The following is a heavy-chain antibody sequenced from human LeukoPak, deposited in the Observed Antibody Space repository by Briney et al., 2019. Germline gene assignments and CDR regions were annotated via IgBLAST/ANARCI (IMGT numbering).Heavy chain of an antibody. V-gene: IGHV1-2*02. CDR3: ARDGRDGYNLVHY. Sequence: ASVKVSCKASGYTFTGYYIHWVRQAPGQGLEWNGWINPNSGGTNYAQKFQGRVTMTRDTSISAVYMELSRLRSDDTAVYYCARDGRDGYNLVHYWGQGTLVTVSS. J-gene: IGHJ4*02. D-gene: IGHD5-24*01. CDR1: GYTFTGYY. CDR2: INPNSGGT.